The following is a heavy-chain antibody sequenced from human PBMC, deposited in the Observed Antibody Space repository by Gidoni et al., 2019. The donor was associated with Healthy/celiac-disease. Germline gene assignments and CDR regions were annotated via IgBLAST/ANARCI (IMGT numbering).Heavy chain of an antibody. Sequence: SYAMHWVRQAPGKGLEWVAVISYDGSNKYYADSVKGRFTISRDNSKNTLYLQMNSLRAEDTAVYYCARGAPMSAIDVPAAAPWGQGTLVTVSS. V-gene: IGHV3-30-3*01. CDR3: ARGAPMSAIDVPAAAP. CDR1: SYA. D-gene: IGHD2-2*01. CDR2: ISYDGSNK. J-gene: IGHJ5*02.